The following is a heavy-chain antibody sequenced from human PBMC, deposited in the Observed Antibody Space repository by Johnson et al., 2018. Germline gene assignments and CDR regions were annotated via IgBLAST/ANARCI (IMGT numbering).Heavy chain of an antibody. Sequence: QVQLVESGAEVRRPGASVKVSCKAFGYTFTKNYLHWVRQAPGQGLEWLGIINPSGGLTTYAQKFQGRFTMTRDTSTSTVYMDLGSLGSDDTAVYYCVRQSSLDSRVDAFDIWGQGTMVTVS. V-gene: IGHV1-46*01. J-gene: IGHJ3*02. CDR1: GYTFTKNY. CDR2: INPSGGLT. D-gene: IGHD3-22*01. CDR3: VRQSSLDSRVDAFDI.